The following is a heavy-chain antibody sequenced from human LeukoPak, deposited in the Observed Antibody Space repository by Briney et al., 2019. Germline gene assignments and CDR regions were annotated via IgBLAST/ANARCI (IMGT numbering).Heavy chain of an antibody. J-gene: IGHJ6*03. CDR2: IYYSGST. Sequence: SETLSLTCTVSGGSISSSSYYWGWIRQPPGKGLEWIGSIYYSGSTYYNPSLKSRVTISVDTSKNQFSLKLSSVTAADTAVYYCAGRPSDSSGYYYNYYYYMDVWGKGTTVTVSS. CDR3: AGRPSDSSGYYYNYYYYMDV. V-gene: IGHV4-39*01. CDR1: GGSISSSSYY. D-gene: IGHD3-22*01.